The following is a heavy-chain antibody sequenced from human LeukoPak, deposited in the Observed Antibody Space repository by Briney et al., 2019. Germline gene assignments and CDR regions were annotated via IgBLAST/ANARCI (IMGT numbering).Heavy chain of an antibody. CDR2: IIPIFGTA. J-gene: IGHJ5*02. CDR1: GYTFTSYD. Sequence: GASVKVSCKASGYTFTSYDINWVRQAPGQGLEWMGGIIPIFGTANYAQKFQGRVTITADESTSTAYMELSSLRSEDTAVYYCASTTDQLRYNWFDPWGQGTLVTVSS. V-gene: IGHV1-69*13. D-gene: IGHD2-2*01. CDR3: ASTTDQLRYNWFDP.